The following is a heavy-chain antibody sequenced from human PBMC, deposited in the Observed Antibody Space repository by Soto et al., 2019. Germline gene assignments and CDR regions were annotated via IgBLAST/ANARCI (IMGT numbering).Heavy chain of an antibody. CDR1: GGTFSTNP. D-gene: IGHD2-15*01. CDR2: TGSGTGPG. V-gene: IGHV1-69*06. J-gene: IGHJ4*02. CDR3: ARRDSGGFYRFFDS. Sequence: QVQLVQSGAEVKKPGSSVKVSCKASGGTFSTNPISWVRQAPGQGLEWMGGTGSGTGPGNHAQKFQGRLTITVDKTTSTVYMGLNSLSTEDTAGYYWARRDSGGFYRFFDSLGQGTLVTVSS.